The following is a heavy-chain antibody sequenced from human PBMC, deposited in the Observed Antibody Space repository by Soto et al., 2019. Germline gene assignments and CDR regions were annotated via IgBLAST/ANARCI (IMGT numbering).Heavy chain of an antibody. V-gene: IGHV1-69*06. CDR3: ARVSSSVWLGLDY. D-gene: IGHD6-19*01. CDR1: GGTFSSDA. CDR2: IIPIFGTA. Sequence: QVQLVQSGAEVKKPGSSVKVSCKASGGTFSSDAISWVRQAPGQGLEWLGGIIPIFGTANYAQKCQGRVTITADKSTSTAYMELSSLRSEVTAVYYCARVSSSVWLGLDYWGQGTLVTVSS. J-gene: IGHJ4*02.